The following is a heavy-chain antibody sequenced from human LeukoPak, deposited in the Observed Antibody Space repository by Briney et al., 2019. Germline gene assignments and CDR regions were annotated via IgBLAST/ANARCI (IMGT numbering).Heavy chain of an antibody. CDR2: IYHSGSI. CDR1: GGSISTYY. V-gene: IGHV4-59*01. Sequence: SETLSLTCTLSGGSISTYYWSWIRQPPGKGLEWIGYIYHSGSINYNPSLKSRVTISVDTSKNQFSLKLSSVTAADTAVYYCARGGGYASPIGYWGQGALVTVSS. D-gene: IGHD5-12*01. J-gene: IGHJ4*02. CDR3: ARGGGYASPIGY.